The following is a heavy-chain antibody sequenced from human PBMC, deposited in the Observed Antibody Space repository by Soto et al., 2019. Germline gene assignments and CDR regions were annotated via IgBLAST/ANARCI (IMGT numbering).Heavy chain of an antibody. CDR3: VRMASSRTLNCFDP. D-gene: IGHD1-1*01. CDR2: MNPNSGNT. V-gene: IGHV1-8*01. Sequence: VASVKVSYKASESTFMNYDIIWVRQATGQGLEWMGWMNPNSGNTGYALKFQGRVSMTRNTSIYTVYLELSSLASDDTAVYYCVRMASSRTLNCFDPWGQGTLVTVSS. CDR1: ESTFMNYD. J-gene: IGHJ5*02.